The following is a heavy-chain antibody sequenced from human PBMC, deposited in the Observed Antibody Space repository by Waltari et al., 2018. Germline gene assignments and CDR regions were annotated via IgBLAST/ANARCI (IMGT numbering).Heavy chain of an antibody. D-gene: IGHD3-10*01. CDR1: GGSFSGYY. CDR3: ARGWAWFGDPLLDY. Sequence: QVQLQQWGAGLLKPSETLSLTCAVYGGSFSGYYWSWIRQPPGKGLEWIGEINHSESTNYNPSLKSRVTISVDTSKNQFSLKLSSVTAADTAVYYCARGWAWFGDPLLDYWGQGTLVTVSS. J-gene: IGHJ4*02. V-gene: IGHV4-34*01. CDR2: INHSEST.